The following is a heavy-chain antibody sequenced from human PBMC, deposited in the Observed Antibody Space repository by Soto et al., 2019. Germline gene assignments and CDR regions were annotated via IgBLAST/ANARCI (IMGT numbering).Heavy chain of an antibody. V-gene: IGHV1-18*01. CDR3: ARGHEVISGAMDV. CDR2: ISAYKIDT. J-gene: IGHJ6*02. CDR1: GYRFETYA. Sequence: QVQLVQSGAEVKKPGASVKVSCKSSGYRFETYAMSWVRQAPGQGLEWMGWISAYKIDTYYAQKFQDRVTMTTDTSTGTAYMELRSLRSDDTAVYYCARGHEVISGAMDVWGQGTTVTVSS. D-gene: IGHD2-21*01.